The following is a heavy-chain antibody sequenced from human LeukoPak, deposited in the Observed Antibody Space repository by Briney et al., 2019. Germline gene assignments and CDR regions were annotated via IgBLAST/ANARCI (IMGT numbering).Heavy chain of an antibody. CDR2: INPNSGGT. CDR1: GYTFTGYY. D-gene: IGHD3-10*01. Sequence: ASVKVSCKASGYTFTGYYMHWVRQAPGLGLEWMGWINPNSGGTNYAQKFQGRVTMTRDTSISTAYMELSRLRSDDTAVYYCAREYGSGSYSYQGYWGQGTLVTVSS. V-gene: IGHV1-2*02. CDR3: AREYGSGSYSYQGY. J-gene: IGHJ4*02.